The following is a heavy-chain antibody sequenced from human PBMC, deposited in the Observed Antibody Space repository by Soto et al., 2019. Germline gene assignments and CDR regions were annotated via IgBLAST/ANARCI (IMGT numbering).Heavy chain of an antibody. CDR3: ARNIVATVNFDY. CDR2: IYYSGST. Sequence: SETLSLTGTVSGGSISSSSYYWGWIRQTPGKGLEWIGSIYYSGSTYYNPSLKSRVTISVDTSKNQFSLKLSSVTAADTAVYYCARNIVATVNFDYWGQGTLVTVSS. J-gene: IGHJ4*02. D-gene: IGHD5-12*01. CDR1: GGSISSSSYY. V-gene: IGHV4-39*01.